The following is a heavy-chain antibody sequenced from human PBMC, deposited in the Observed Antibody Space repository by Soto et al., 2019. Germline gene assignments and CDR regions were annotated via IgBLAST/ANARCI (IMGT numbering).Heavy chain of an antibody. CDR2: LSASGTNT. J-gene: IGHJ4*02. CDR1: GFTFSNHA. CDR3: ARRMAFTTGWYFDY. Sequence: GGSLRLSCAASGFTFSNHAMGWVRQAPGKGLEWVSGLSASGTNTYYADSVKGRFTISRDNSQNILYLQMNSLRAEDTALYYCARRMAFTTGWYFDYWGQGTLVTVSS. D-gene: IGHD6-19*01. V-gene: IGHV3-23*01.